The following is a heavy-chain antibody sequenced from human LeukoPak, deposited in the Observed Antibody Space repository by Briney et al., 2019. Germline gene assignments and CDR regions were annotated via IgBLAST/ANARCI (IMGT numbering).Heavy chain of an antibody. J-gene: IGHJ6*02. CDR1: GGSFSGYY. CDR2: IYTSGST. D-gene: IGHD5-18*01. Sequence: PSETLSLTCAVYGGSFSGYYWSWIRQPAGKGLEWIGRIYTSGSTNYNPSLKSRVTMSVDTSKNQFSLKLSSVTAADTAVYYCARASSYGNYYYYGMDVWGQGTTVTVSS. CDR3: ARASSYGNYYYYGMDV. V-gene: IGHV4-59*10.